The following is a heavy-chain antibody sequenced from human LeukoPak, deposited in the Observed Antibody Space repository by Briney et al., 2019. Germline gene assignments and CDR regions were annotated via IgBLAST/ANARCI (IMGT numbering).Heavy chain of an antibody. V-gene: IGHV4-34*01. CDR1: GGSFSGYY. D-gene: IGHD2-21*02. CDR3: ARGAYCGGDCYSAYFDY. Sequence: SETLSLTCAVYGGSFSGYYWSWIRQPPGKGLEWIGEINHSGSTNYNPSLKSRVTISVDTSKNQFSLKLSSVTAADTAVYYCARGAYCGGDCYSAYFDYWGQGTLVTVSS. CDR2: INHSGST. J-gene: IGHJ4*02.